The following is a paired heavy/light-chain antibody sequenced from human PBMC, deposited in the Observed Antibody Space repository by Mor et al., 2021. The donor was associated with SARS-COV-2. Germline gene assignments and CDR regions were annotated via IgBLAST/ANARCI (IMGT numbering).Light chain of an antibody. J-gene: IGKJ1*01. CDR3: LQHNTYPPT. CDR2: ATS. CDR1: QDIKSD. V-gene: IGKV1-17*01. Sequence: DIQMTQSPSSLSASVGDRVTITCRASQDIKSDLNWYQQKPGKAPNRLIYATSNLQSGAPSRFRGSGSATEFTLTISSLQPEDFATYYCLQHNTYPPTFGQGTKLEIK.
Heavy chain of an antibody. Sequence: QVHLQQWGAGLLKPSETLSLTCAVYGGSFSNHYWNWVRQPPGKGLEWIGEVIHSGNTNYNPSLKSRVTISADTSKNQFSLKFNSVTAADTAVYYCARGDSDNSIDYWSQGTRVTVSS. D-gene: IGHD6-13*01. V-gene: IGHV4-34*12. CDR3: ARGDSDNSIDY. CDR1: GGSFSNHY. CDR2: VIHSGNT. J-gene: IGHJ4*02.